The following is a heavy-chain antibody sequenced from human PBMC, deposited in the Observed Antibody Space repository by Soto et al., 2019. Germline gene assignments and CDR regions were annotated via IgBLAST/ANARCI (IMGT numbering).Heavy chain of an antibody. J-gene: IGHJ5*02. D-gene: IGHD3-10*01. CDR1: GGSISSGGYS. CDR3: ARGVLLWFGELFPWFDP. V-gene: IGHV4-30-2*01. Sequence: SETLSLTCAVSGGSISSGGYSWSWIRQPPGKGLEWIGYIYHSGSTYYSPSLKSRVTISVDRSKNQFSLKLSSVTAADTAVYYCARGVLLWFGELFPWFDPWGQGTLVTVSS. CDR2: IYHSGST.